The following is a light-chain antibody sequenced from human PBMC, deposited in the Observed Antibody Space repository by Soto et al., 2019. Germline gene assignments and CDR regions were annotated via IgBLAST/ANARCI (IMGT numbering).Light chain of an antibody. Sequence: EIALTQSPGTVSLSRGERATLSCRASQSLSSSYLAWYQQKPGQAPRLLIYGASSRATGIPDRFSGSGSGTDFTLTISRLEPEDFAVYYCQQYGSSRTFGQGTKVDIK. CDR3: QQYGSSRT. CDR1: QSLSSSY. V-gene: IGKV3-20*01. J-gene: IGKJ1*01. CDR2: GAS.